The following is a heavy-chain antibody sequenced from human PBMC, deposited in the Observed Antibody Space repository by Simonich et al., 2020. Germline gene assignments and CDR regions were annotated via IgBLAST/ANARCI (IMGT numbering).Heavy chain of an antibody. J-gene: IGHJ4*02. CDR3: ARDVDTAMVFDY. V-gene: IGHV3-21*01. CDR1: GFTFSSYS. Sequence: EVQLVESGGGLVKPGGSLRLSCAASGFTFSSYSMNWVRQAPGRGRGWGLFLSSSSSYIYYADSVTGRFTSSRDNAKNSLYLQMNSLRAEDTAVYYCARDVDTAMVFDYWGQGTLVTVSS. CDR2: LSSSSSYI. D-gene: IGHD5-18*01.